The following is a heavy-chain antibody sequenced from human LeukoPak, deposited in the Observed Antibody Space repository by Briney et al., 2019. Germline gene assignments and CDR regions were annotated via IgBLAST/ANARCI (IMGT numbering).Heavy chain of an antibody. D-gene: IGHD5-18*01. Sequence: SETLSLTCTVSGGSISSYYWSWIRQPPGKGLVWIGYIHYSGSTHYNPSLKSRVSISVDTSKIQFSLKLSSVTAADTAVYYCARGGYSYPPTTVYMDVWGKGTTVTVSS. CDR2: IHYSGST. V-gene: IGHV4-59*01. CDR1: GGSISSYY. CDR3: ARGGYSYPPTTVYMDV. J-gene: IGHJ6*03.